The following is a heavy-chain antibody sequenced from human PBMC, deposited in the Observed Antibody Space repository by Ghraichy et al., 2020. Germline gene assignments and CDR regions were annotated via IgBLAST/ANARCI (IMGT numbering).Heavy chain of an antibody. D-gene: IGHD2-15*01. Sequence: GGSLRLSCAGSGFTFSNYAMSWVRQAPGKGLEWVSTIGGKGGPTYYADSVKGRFTISRDNSKNTLYLQMNSLRVEDTAVYYCAKPWGYCSGGACPSYNWFDPWGQGTLVTVSS. CDR2: IGGKGGPT. J-gene: IGHJ5*02. CDR3: AKPWGYCSGGACPSYNWFDP. CDR1: GFTFSNYA. V-gene: IGHV3-23*01.